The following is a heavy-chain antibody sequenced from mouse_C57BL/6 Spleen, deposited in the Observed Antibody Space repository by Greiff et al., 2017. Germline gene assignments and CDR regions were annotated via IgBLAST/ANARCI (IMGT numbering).Heavy chain of an antibody. CDR1: GFTFTDYY. CDR2: IRNKANGYTT. V-gene: IGHV7-3*01. Sequence: EVMLVESGGGLVQPGGSLSLSCAASGFTFTDYYMSWVRQPPGKALGWLGFIRNKANGYTTDYSASVKGRFTISSDNSQSILYLQMNALKAEDSATYYCARSPSYYYAMDYWGQGTSVTVSS. J-gene: IGHJ4*01. CDR3: ARSPSYYYAMDY.